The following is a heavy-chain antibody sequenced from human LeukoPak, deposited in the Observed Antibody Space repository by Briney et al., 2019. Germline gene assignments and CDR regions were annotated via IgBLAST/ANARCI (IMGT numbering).Heavy chain of an antibody. V-gene: IGHV1-24*01. Sequence: GASVKVSCKVSGYTLTELSMHWVRQAPGKGLEWMGGFDPEDGETIYAQKFQGRVTMTEDTSTDTAYMELSSLRSEDTAVYYCARDLKYYDFWSGYQNWFDPWGQGTLVTVSS. D-gene: IGHD3-3*01. J-gene: IGHJ5*02. CDR2: FDPEDGET. CDR3: ARDLKYYDFWSGYQNWFDP. CDR1: GYTLTELS.